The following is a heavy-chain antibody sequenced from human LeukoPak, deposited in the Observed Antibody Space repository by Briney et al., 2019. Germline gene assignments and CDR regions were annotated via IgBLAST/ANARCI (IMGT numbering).Heavy chain of an antibody. D-gene: IGHD4-17*01. V-gene: IGHV3-33*01. J-gene: IGHJ4*02. CDR2: ILSDGSKE. CDR1: GFTFSSYG. CDR3: SCSNGDYDPYDY. Sequence: PGGSLRLSCAASGFTFSSYGMHWVRQAPGKGLEWVAVILSDGSKEFYTDSVKGRFTISRDNSKNTLYLQMNSLRAEDTAVYYCSCSNGDYDPYDYWGQGTLVTVSS.